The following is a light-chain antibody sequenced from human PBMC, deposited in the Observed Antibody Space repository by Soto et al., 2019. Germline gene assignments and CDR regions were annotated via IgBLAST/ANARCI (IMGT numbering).Light chain of an antibody. CDR2: AVS. V-gene: IGLV2-14*03. J-gene: IGLJ2*01. CDR3: NSYTSRDGVV. Sequence: QSALTQPASVSGAPGQSITISCTGTSSDVGVYDLVYWYQQYPRKAPKLMIYAVSDRPSGVSNRFSGSKSCTTASLTISGLQAEDEEDYFCNSYTSRDGVVFGGGTKVTVL. CDR1: SSDVGVYDL.